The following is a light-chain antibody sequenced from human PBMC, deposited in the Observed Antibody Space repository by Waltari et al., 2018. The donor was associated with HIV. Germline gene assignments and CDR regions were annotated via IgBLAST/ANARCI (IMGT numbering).Light chain of an antibody. CDR1: QDITNY. CDR3: QQYDNVPLT. Sequence: DIQMTQSPSSLSASVGDRVTITCQASQDITNYLNWYQQKPGRAPKLLIYDVSNLEIGVPSRFSGRGSGTEFTFTNSSLQPEDIATYYCQQYDNVPLTFGGGTKVEIK. J-gene: IGKJ4*01. V-gene: IGKV1-33*01. CDR2: DVS.